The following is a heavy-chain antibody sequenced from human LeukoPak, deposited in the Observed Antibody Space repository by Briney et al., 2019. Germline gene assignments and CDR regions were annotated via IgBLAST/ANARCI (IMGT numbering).Heavy chain of an antibody. D-gene: IGHD6-13*01. CDR2: IWYDGSNK. J-gene: IGHJ6*02. CDR1: GFTFSSYG. V-gene: IGHV3-33*01. CDR3: ARDFCWYYYYYYGMDV. Sequence: PGGSLRLSCAASGFTFSSYGMHWVRQAPGKGLEWVAVIWYDGSNKYYADSVKGRFTISRDNSKNTLYLQMNSLRAEDTAVYYGARDFCWYYYYYYGMDVWGQGTTVTVSS.